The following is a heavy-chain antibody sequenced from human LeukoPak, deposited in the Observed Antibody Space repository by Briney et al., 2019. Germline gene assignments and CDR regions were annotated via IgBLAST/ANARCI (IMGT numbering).Heavy chain of an antibody. V-gene: IGHV3-9*01. CDR2: ISWNSGNI. CDR3: AKGGIAAAGTRYYFDY. D-gene: IGHD6-13*01. CDR1: GFTFYDYA. Sequence: TGGSLRLSCAASGFTFYDYAMHWVRQAPGKGLEWVSGISWNSGNIVYADSVKGRFTISRDNAKNSLYLQMNSLRAEDTALYYCAKGGIAAAGTRYYFDYWGQGTLVTVSS. J-gene: IGHJ4*02.